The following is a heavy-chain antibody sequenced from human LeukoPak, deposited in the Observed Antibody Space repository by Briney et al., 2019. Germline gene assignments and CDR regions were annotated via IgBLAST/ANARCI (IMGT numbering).Heavy chain of an antibody. D-gene: IGHD1-26*01. Sequence: GGSLRLSCAASGFTFSSYGMHWVRQAPGKGLEWVAVIWYDGSNKYYADSVKGRFTISRDNSKNTLYLQMNSLRAEDTAVYYCAKDSIPIVGATKGDFDYWGQGTLVTVSS. J-gene: IGHJ4*02. CDR3: AKDSIPIVGATKGDFDY. V-gene: IGHV3-33*06. CDR2: IWYDGSNK. CDR1: GFTFSSYG.